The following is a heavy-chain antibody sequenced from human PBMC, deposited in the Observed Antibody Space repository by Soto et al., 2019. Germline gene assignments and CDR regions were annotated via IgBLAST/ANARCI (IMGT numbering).Heavy chain of an antibody. D-gene: IGHD2-21*01. CDR1: GFSFGDYY. CDR3: ARRLFLDV. V-gene: IGHV3-11*01. J-gene: IGHJ4*02. Sequence: QMQLVESGGNLVKPGGSLRLSCSGSGFSFGDYYMNWIRKAPGKGLEWVSYISSGGNTISYSDSVKGRFTISRDNAKKSVYLEMDSLRPEDTAAYYCARRLFLDVWGQGTLVTVSS. CDR2: ISSGGNTI.